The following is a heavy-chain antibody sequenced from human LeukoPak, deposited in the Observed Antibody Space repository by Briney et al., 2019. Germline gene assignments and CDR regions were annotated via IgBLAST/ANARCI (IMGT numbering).Heavy chain of an antibody. J-gene: IGHJ4*02. D-gene: IGHD2-15*01. Sequence: AGGSLRLSCAASGFSFSDYYMSWIRQAPGKWLEWVSYISGGSGTIYYADSLKGRFTVSRDNAKNSLYLLMNSLRAEDTAVYYCARRGSGRHFDFWGQGTLVTVSS. V-gene: IGHV3-11*01. CDR2: ISGGSGTI. CDR1: GFSFSDYY. CDR3: ARRGSGRHFDF.